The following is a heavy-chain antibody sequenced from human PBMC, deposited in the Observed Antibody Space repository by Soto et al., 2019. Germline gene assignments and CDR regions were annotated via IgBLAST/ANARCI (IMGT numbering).Heavy chain of an antibody. Sequence: SETLSLTCTVSGGSISSSSYYWGWIRQPPGKGLEWIGSIYYSGSTYYNPSLKSRVTISVDTSKNQFSLKLSSVTAADTAVYYCATPAAGYCSGGSCYSLLDYWGQGTLVTVSS. CDR1: GGSISSSSYY. V-gene: IGHV4-39*01. CDR2: IYYSGST. D-gene: IGHD2-15*01. J-gene: IGHJ4*02. CDR3: ATPAAGYCSGGSCYSLLDY.